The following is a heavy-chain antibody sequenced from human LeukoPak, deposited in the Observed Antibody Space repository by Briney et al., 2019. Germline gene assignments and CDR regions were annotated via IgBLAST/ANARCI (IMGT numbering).Heavy chain of an antibody. J-gene: IGHJ5*02. Sequence: GGSLRLSCAASGFTIRNYWMSWVRQGPGKGLEWVATINPDGSIKHYVDFVKGRFTISRDNAKNSMFLQMNSLSAEDTALFYCARLLADVTTFDNWGQGTLVTVSS. D-gene: IGHD4-17*01. CDR3: ARLLADVTTFDN. CDR1: GFTIRNYW. V-gene: IGHV3-7*02. CDR2: INPDGSIK.